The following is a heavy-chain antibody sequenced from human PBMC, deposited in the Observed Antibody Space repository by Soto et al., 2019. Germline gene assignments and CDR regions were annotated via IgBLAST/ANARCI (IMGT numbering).Heavy chain of an antibody. CDR3: ARTRCSGSASDN. V-gene: IGHV4-30-2*01. CDR1: GGSISSGGYS. Sequence: SETLSLTCAVSGGSISSGGYSWSWIRQPPGKGLEWIGYIYNSGTTYYSPSLKSRVTILVDTSENQFSLNLRSVTAADTAVYYCARTRCSGSASDNWGQGTMVTVSS. D-gene: IGHD2-15*01. CDR2: IYNSGTT. J-gene: IGHJ3*02.